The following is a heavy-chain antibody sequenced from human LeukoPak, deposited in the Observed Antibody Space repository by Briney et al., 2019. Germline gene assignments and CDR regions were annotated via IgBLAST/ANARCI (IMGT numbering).Heavy chain of an antibody. J-gene: IGHJ4*02. CDR1: GGSISSSSYY. V-gene: IGHV4-39*07. CDR3: ARDVVAARGSFDY. Sequence: SETLSLTCTVSGGSISSSSYYWGWIRQPPGKGLEWIGSIYYSGSTYYNPSLKSRVTISVDTSKNQFSLKLSSVTAADTAVYYCARDVVAARGSFDYWGQGTLVTVSS. CDR2: IYYSGST. D-gene: IGHD2-2*01.